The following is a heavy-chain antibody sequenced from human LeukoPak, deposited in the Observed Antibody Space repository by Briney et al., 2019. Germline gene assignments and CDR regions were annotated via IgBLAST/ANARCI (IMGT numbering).Heavy chain of an antibody. Sequence: SVKVSCKASGGTFSSYAISWVRQAPGQGLEWMGRIIPILGIANYAQKFQGRVTITADKSTSTAYKELSSLRSEDTAVYYCAREAYCGGDCDPGYFQHWGQAPWSPSPQ. CDR3: AREAYCGGDCDPGYFQH. V-gene: IGHV1-69*04. CDR1: GGTFSSYA. D-gene: IGHD2-21*02. J-gene: IGHJ1*01. CDR2: IIPILGIA.